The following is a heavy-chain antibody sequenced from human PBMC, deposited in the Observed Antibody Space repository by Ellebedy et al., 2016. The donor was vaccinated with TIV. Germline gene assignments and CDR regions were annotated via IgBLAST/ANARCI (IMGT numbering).Heavy chain of an antibody. CDR2: MYYSGSS. CDR3: AASESADSDY. Sequence: MPSETLSLTCTVSGGSIRNYYCTWIRQPPGKGLEWIGHMYYSGSSNYNHSLKSRVTMSIDTSKKQFPLKMSSVTAADTAVYYCAASESADSDYWGPGTLVTVSS. J-gene: IGHJ4*02. D-gene: IGHD2-2*01. V-gene: IGHV4-59*01. CDR1: GGSIRNYY.